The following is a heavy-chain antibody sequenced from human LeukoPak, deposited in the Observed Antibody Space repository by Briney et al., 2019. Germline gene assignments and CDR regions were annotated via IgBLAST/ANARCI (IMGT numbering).Heavy chain of an antibody. CDR1: GFTFRNYA. D-gene: IGHD2-2*01. Sequence: PGGSLRLSCAASGFTFRNYAMSWVRQAPGKGLEWVANIKQDGSEKYYVDSVKGRFTISRDNAKNSLYLQMNSLRAEDTAVYYCARLPAARYYYYGMDVWGQGTTVTVSS. CDR2: IKQDGSEK. J-gene: IGHJ6*02. V-gene: IGHV3-7*01. CDR3: ARLPAARYYYYGMDV.